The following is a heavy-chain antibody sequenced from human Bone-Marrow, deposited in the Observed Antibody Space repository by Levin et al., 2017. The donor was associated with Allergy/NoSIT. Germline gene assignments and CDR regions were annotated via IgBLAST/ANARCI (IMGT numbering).Heavy chain of an antibody. V-gene: IGHV5-51*01. CDR2: IYPGDSNT. D-gene: IGHD2/OR15-2a*01. Sequence: RGESLKISCKGFGYSFTSYWIGWVRQMPGKGLEWMAIIYPGDSNTRYSPSFQGQVTVSADTSISTAYLQWSSLKASDTAIYYCARQARIAYFFDFWGQGTLVTVSS. CDR3: ARQARIAYFFDF. CDR1: GYSFTSYW. J-gene: IGHJ4*02.